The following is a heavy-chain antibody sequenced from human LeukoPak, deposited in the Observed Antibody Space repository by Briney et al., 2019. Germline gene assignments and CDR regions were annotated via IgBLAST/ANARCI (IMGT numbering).Heavy chain of an antibody. J-gene: IGHJ4*02. Sequence: GGSLRLSCAVSGLTFSSSWMDWVRQAPRKGLEWVSGIRGSGGITYYADSVKGRFTISRDNSKNTLYLQMDSLRAEDTAVYYCAKDFLRWGSGWSGGVDYWGQGSLVTVSS. V-gene: IGHV3-23*01. CDR2: IRGSGGIT. D-gene: IGHD6-19*01. CDR1: GLTFSSSW. CDR3: AKDFLRWGSGWSGGVDY.